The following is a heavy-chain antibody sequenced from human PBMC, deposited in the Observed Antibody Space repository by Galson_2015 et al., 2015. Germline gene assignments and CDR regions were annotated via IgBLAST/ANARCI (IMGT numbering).Heavy chain of an antibody. CDR2: IWFDGSNK. D-gene: IGHD1-14*01. CDR1: GFTFSNYG. J-gene: IGHJ4*02. CDR3: AKDGIAGTSWDIDPFDY. Sequence: SLRLSCAASGFTFSNYGMHWVRQAPGKGLEWVAVIWFDGSNKYYGDSVKGRFTVSRDNSHSTLYLQMDSLRTEDTAIYYCAKDGIAGTSWDIDPFDYWGQGTLVTVSS. V-gene: IGHV3-33*06.